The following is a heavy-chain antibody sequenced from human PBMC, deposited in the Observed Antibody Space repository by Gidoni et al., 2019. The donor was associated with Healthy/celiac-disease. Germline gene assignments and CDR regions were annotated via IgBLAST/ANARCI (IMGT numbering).Heavy chain of an antibody. D-gene: IGHD2-15*01. Sequence: EVQLVESGGGLVQPGGSLRLSCAASGFTFSSYELNWVRQAPGKGLEWVSYISSSGSTIYYADSVKGRFTISRDNAKNSLYLQMNSLRAEDTAVYYCARGGGYCSGGSCYFSGSYNWLDPWGQGTLVTVSS. J-gene: IGHJ5*02. CDR2: ISSSGSTI. CDR1: GFTFSSYE. V-gene: IGHV3-48*03. CDR3: ARGGGYCSGGSCYFSGSYNWLDP.